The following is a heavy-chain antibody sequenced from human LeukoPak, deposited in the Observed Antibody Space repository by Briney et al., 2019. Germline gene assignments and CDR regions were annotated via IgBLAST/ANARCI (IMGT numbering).Heavy chain of an antibody. D-gene: IGHD6-13*01. J-gene: IGHJ6*03. CDR3: AKEVRGIAAAGSPPSYYYYYYMDV. CDR2: IKQDGSGK. V-gene: IGHV3-7*03. CDR1: GFTFSSYW. Sequence: GGSLRLSCAASGFTFSSYWMSWVRQAPGKGLEWVANIKQDGSGKYYVDSVKGRFTISRDNAKNSLYLQMNSLRAEDTALYYCAKEVRGIAAAGSPPSYYYYYYMDVWGKGTTVTISS.